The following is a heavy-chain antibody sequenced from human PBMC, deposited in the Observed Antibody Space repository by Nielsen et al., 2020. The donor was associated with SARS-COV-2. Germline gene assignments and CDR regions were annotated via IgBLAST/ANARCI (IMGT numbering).Heavy chain of an antibody. CDR3: AREGFGGGTTDY. V-gene: IGHV1-18*01. D-gene: IGHD1-14*01. Sequence: ASVKVSCKASGYTFTTYGITWVRQAPGQGLEWMGWIRVHSGDANYAQNLQGRVTTTTDTSTNTAYMELRSLTSDDTAVYYCAREGFGGGTTDYWGQGTLVTVSS. CDR1: GYTFTTYG. CDR2: IRVHSGDA. J-gene: IGHJ4*02.